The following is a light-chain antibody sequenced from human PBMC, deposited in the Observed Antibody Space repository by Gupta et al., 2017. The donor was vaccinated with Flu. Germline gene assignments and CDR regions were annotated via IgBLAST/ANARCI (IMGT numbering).Light chain of an antibody. CDR2: KAS. CDR1: QSIDPW. J-gene: IGKJ1*01. V-gene: IGKV1-5*03. Sequence: DIQLTQSPSTLSASVGDRVTITCRASQSIDPWLAWYQKKPGKVTKLLNYKASTLESVVPSRISGRGSGTEFILTINSLQPDDAATYCCQRYNRPGTFGQGTRVEVK. CDR3: QRYNRPGT.